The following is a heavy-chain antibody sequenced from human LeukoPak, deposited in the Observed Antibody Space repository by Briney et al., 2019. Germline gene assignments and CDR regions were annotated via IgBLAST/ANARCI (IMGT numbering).Heavy chain of an antibody. J-gene: IGHJ4*02. Sequence: PSETLSLTCTVSGGSISSYYWSWIRQPPGKGLEWIGYIYYSGSTNYNPSLKSRVTISVDTSKNQFSLKLSSVTAADTAVYYCARGLRIRYFDYWGQGTLVTVSS. D-gene: IGHD2-15*01. CDR1: GGSISSYY. CDR3: ARGLRIRYFDY. V-gene: IGHV4-59*01. CDR2: IYYSGST.